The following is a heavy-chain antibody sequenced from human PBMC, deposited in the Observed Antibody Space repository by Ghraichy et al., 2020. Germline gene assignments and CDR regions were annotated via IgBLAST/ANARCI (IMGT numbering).Heavy chain of an antibody. Sequence: GGSLRLSCAASGFTVSSNYMNWVRQAPGKGLEWVSVIYSGGGTDYADSVKGRFTISRDNSKNTLYLQMNSLRAEDTAVYYCARSHYTNSPFYYYGMDVWGQGTTVTVSS. CDR3: ARSHYTNSPFYYYGMDV. J-gene: IGHJ6*02. V-gene: IGHV3-53*01. D-gene: IGHD4-11*01. CDR1: GFTVSSNY. CDR2: IYSGGGT.